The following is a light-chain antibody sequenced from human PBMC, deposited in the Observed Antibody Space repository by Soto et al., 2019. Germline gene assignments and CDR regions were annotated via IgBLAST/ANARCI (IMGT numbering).Light chain of an antibody. CDR1: QSVSSSY. CDR3: QQYGSSPRVT. Sequence: EIVLTQSPGTLSLSPGERATLSCRASQSVSSSYLAWYQQKPGQAPRLLIYGASSRATGIPDRFSGSGSGTDFTLTISRREPEDFAVYYCQQYGSSPRVTFGGGTKVEI. V-gene: IGKV3-20*01. J-gene: IGKJ4*01. CDR2: GAS.